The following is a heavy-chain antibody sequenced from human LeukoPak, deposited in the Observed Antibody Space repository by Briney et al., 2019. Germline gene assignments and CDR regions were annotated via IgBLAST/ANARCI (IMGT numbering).Heavy chain of an antibody. CDR2: IYYSGST. CDR3: ATVPRSLGYSYGPFDY. J-gene: IGHJ4*02. V-gene: IGHV4-39*01. CDR1: GGSISSSSYY. Sequence: SETLSLTCTVSGGSISSSSYYWGWIRQPPGKGLEWIVSIYYSGSTYYNPSLKSRVTISVDTSKNQFSLKLSSVTAADTAVYYCATVPRSLGYSYGPFDYWGQGTLVTVSS. D-gene: IGHD5-18*01.